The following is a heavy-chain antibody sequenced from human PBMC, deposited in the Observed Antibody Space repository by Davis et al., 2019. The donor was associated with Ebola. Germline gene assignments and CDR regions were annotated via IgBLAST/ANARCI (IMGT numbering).Heavy chain of an antibody. CDR2: INHSGST. CDR1: GGSFSGHY. V-gene: IGHV4-34*01. D-gene: IGHD6-6*01. Sequence: SETLSLTCAVYGGSFSGHYWSWIRQPPGKGLEWIGEINHSGSTNYKSSLKSRITISVDTSKNQFSLKLSSVTAADTAVYYCARGIAARYYYYYMDVWGKGTTVTVSS. CDR3: ARGIAARYYYYYMDV. J-gene: IGHJ6*03.